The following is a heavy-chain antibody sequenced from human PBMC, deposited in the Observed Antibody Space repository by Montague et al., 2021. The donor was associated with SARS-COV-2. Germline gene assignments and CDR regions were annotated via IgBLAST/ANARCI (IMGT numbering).Heavy chain of an antibody. Sequence: SETLSLTCTVSGGSITSSAYYWSWIRQSPGKGLEWIGTIYYSGNTYSNPSLKSRVTISMDTSKNQFSLKLSPVTAADTAVYYCARHPLGYCSSTSCHVGWGQGTLVTVSS. D-gene: IGHD2-2*01. V-gene: IGHV4-39*01. CDR1: GGSITSSAYY. J-gene: IGHJ4*02. CDR3: ARHPLGYCSSTSCHVG. CDR2: IYYSGNT.